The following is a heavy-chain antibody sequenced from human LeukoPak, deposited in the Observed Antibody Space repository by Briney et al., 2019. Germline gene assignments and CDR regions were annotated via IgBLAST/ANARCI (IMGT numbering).Heavy chain of an antibody. CDR3: ARWADSTDWYQYFDK. CDR2: IYYSGST. CDR1: GGTISSYY. Sequence: SETLSLTCTVSGGTISSYYWTWIRQPPGAGLEWIGYIYYSGSTNYNPSLKSRVTISVDTSKNQFSLKLSSVTAADTAVYYCARWADSTDWYQYFDKWGQGTLVTVSS. V-gene: IGHV4-59*08. D-gene: IGHD6-19*01. J-gene: IGHJ4*02.